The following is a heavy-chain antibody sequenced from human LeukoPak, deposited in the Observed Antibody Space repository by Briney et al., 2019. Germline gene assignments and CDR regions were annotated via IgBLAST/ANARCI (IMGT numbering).Heavy chain of an antibody. J-gene: IGHJ2*01. Sequence: SETLSLTCAVYGGSFSGYYWSWIRQPPGKGLEWIGYIYYSGSTNYNPSLKSRVTISVDTSKNQFSLKLSSVTAADTAVYYCARGRSDYYGSGSPDWYFDLWGRGTLVTVSS. V-gene: IGHV4-59*01. CDR2: IYYSGST. CDR3: ARGRSDYYGSGSPDWYFDL. CDR1: GGSFSGYY. D-gene: IGHD3-10*01.